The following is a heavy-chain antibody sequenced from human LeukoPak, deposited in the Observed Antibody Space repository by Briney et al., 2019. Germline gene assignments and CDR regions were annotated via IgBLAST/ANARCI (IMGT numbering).Heavy chain of an antibody. CDR3: ASLGYCSSTSCRNNWFDP. J-gene: IGHJ5*02. CDR1: GGSFSGYY. D-gene: IGHD2-2*01. Sequence: SETLSLTCAVSGGSFSGYYWSWIRQPPGKGLEWMGEINHSGSTNYNPSLKSRVTISVDTSKNQFSLKLSSVTAADTAVYYCASLGYCSSTSCRNNWFDPWGQGTLVTVSS. CDR2: INHSGST. V-gene: IGHV4-34*01.